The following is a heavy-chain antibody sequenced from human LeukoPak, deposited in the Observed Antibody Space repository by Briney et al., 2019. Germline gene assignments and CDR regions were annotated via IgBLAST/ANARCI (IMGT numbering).Heavy chain of an antibody. V-gene: IGHV3-74*01. D-gene: IGHD1-14*01. J-gene: IGHJ4*02. Sequence: GRSLRLSCAASGFTFSNYWVHWVRQAPGKGLVWVSHINSDGSRTNYAASVKGRFTISRDNAKNTLYLQMNSLRAEDTAVYYCARQPDYWGQGTLVTVSS. CDR2: INSDGSRT. CDR1: GFTFSNYW. CDR3: ARQPDY.